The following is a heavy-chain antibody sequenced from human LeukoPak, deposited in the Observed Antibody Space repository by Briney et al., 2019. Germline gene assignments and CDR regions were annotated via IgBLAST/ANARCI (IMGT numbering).Heavy chain of an antibody. CDR2: VHHSGRT. V-gene: IGHV4-38-2*02. CDR1: GYSISSDYY. Sequence: SETLSLTCTVSGYSISSDYYWGWIRQPPGKGLEWIGSVHHSGRTYYNPSLKSRVTISVDTSKNQFSLKLSSVTAADTAVYYCAREPGGSYWGQGTLVTVSS. J-gene: IGHJ4*02. D-gene: IGHD2-15*01. CDR3: AREPGGSY.